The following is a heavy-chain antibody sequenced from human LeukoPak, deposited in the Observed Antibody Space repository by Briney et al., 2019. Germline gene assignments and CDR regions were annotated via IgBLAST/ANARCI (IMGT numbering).Heavy chain of an antibody. D-gene: IGHD6-13*01. CDR3: ARSIAAAFDY. CDR1: GFTFSGYG. CDR2: IRYDGSNK. Sequence: GGSLRLSCAASGFTFSGYGMHWVRQAPGKGLEWVAFIRYDGSNKYYADSVKGRFTISRDNSKNTLYLQMNSLRAEDPAVYYCARSIAAAFDYWGQGTLVTVSS. J-gene: IGHJ4*02. V-gene: IGHV3-30*02.